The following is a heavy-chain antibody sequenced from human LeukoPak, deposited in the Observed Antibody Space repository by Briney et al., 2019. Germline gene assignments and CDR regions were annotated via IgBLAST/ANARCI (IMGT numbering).Heavy chain of an antibody. Sequence: TSETLSLTCTVSSGSISSYYWSWIRQPPGKGLEWIGYIYYSGNSKYNPSLKSRVTMSVDMSKKEFSLRVSSVTAADTAVYYCARTEYYFDHWGQGTLVTVCS. J-gene: IGHJ4*02. D-gene: IGHD3-10*01. CDR2: IYYSGNS. V-gene: IGHV4-59*01. CDR3: ARTEYYFDH. CDR1: SGSISSYY.